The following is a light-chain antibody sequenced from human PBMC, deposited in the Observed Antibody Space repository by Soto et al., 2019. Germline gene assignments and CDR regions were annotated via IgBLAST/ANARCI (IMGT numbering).Light chain of an antibody. CDR2: EVS. Sequence: ALAQPPSASGSPGQSVTISCTGTSSDVGGYNYVSWYQPHPGKAPKLMIYEVSKRPSGVPDRFSGSKSGNTASLTVSGLQAEDESDYYCSSHVGSNSYVLGKGTKVT. CDR3: SSHVGSNSYV. CDR1: SSDVGGYNY. J-gene: IGLJ1*01. V-gene: IGLV2-8*01.